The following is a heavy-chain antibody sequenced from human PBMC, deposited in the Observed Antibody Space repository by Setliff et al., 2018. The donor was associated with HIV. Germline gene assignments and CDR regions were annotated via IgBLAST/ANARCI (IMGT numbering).Heavy chain of an antibody. CDR1: GGTFSRNA. J-gene: IGHJ6*03. D-gene: IGHD3-10*01. Sequence: RASVKVSCKASGGTFSRNAISWVRQAPGQGLEWIGGITPIFGTPKYAQKFQGRVTITADESRSTAYPELSSLRSEDTAVYYCATAGEMATIGYSYYYMGVWGKGTTVTVSS. CDR2: ITPIFGTP. V-gene: IGHV1-69*13. CDR3: ATAGEMATIGYSYYYMGV.